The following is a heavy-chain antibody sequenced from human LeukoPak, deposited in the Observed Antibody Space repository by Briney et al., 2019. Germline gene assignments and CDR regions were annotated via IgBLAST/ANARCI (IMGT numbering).Heavy chain of an antibody. V-gene: IGHV4-38-2*02. J-gene: IGHJ5*02. CDR2: IYHSGST. CDR1: GYSISSGYY. CDR3: ARVPSNWGPTNWFDP. Sequence: PSETLSLTCTVSGYSISSGYYWGWIRQPPGKGLEWIGSIYHSGSTYYNPSLKSRVTISVDTSKNQFSLKLSSVTAADTAVYYCARVPSNWGPTNWFDPWGQGTLVTVSS. D-gene: IGHD7-27*01.